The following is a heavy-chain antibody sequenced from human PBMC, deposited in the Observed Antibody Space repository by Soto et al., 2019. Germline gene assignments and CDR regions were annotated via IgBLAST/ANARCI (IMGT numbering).Heavy chain of an antibody. CDR1: GFTFSTSA. V-gene: IGHV1-58*01. CDR2: IVGGSGNT. CDR3: AARRSGLYAMDV. Sequence: VKVSCKASGFTFSTSAVQWVRQARGQRPEWMGWIVGGSGNTNYAQNSQERVIITRDMSTSTVYMELSSLRSDDTAVYFCAARRSGLYAMDVWGQGTTVTVSS. D-gene: IGHD1-26*01. J-gene: IGHJ6*02.